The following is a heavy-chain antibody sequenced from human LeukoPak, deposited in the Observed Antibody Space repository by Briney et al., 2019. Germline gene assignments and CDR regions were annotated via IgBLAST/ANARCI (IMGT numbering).Heavy chain of an antibody. CDR2: IKQDGSEK. J-gene: IGHJ4*02. D-gene: IGHD1-26*01. Sequence: GGSLRLSCAASGFTFSSYWMSWVRQAPGRGLEWVANIKQDGSEKYYVDSVKGRFTISRDNAKNSLYLQMNNLRAEDTAVYYCARGGELLRPADYWGQGTLVTVSS. CDR1: GFTFSSYW. V-gene: IGHV3-7*01. CDR3: ARGGELLRPADY.